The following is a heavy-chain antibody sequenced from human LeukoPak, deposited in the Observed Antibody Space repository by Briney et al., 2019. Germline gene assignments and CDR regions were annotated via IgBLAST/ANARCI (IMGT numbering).Heavy chain of an antibody. CDR3: ARVGIAAASRRNWFDP. V-gene: IGHV1-69*05. Sequence: ASVKVSCKASGGTFSSYAISWVRQAPGQGLEWMGGIIPIFGTANYAQKFQGRVTITTDESTSTAYMELSSLRSEDTAVYSCARVGIAAASRRNWFDPWGQGTLVTASS. D-gene: IGHD6-13*01. CDR1: GGTFSSYA. CDR2: IIPIFGTA. J-gene: IGHJ5*02.